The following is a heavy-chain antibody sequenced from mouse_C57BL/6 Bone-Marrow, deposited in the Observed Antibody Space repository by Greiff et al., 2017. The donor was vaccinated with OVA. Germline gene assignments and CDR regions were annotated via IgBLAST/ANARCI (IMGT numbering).Heavy chain of an antibody. CDR3: AGHYGNYFDY. D-gene: IGHD2-1*01. J-gene: IGHJ2*01. CDR1: GYTFTSYW. CDR2: IHPNSGST. Sequence: QVQLQQPGAELVKPGASVKLSCKASGYTFTSYWMHWVKPRPGQGLEWIGMIHPNSGSTNYNEKFKSKATLTVDKSSSTAYMQLSSLTSEDSAVYYCAGHYGNYFDYWGQGTTLTVSS. V-gene: IGHV1-64*01.